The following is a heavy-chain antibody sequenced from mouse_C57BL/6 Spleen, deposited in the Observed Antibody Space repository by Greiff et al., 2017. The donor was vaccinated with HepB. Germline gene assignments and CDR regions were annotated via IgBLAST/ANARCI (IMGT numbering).Heavy chain of an antibody. V-gene: IGHV1-53*01. J-gene: IGHJ1*03. CDR2: INPSNGGT. Sequence: QVQLQQPGTELVKPGASVKLSCKASGYTFTSYWMHWVKQRPGQGLEWIGNINPSNGGTNYNEKFKSKATLTVDQSSSTAYMQLSSLTSEDSAVYYCARCRIGLRYFDVWGTGTTVTVSS. CDR1: GYTFTSYW. D-gene: IGHD2-14*01. CDR3: ARCRIGLRYFDV.